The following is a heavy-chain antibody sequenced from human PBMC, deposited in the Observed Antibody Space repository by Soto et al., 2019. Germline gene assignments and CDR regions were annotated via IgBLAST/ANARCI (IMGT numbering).Heavy chain of an antibody. CDR3: AKAIMVLGVITAFDI. CDR1: GFTFDDYA. D-gene: IGHD3-10*01. CDR2: ISWNSGSI. V-gene: IGHV3-9*01. Sequence: EVQLVESGGGLVQPGRSLRLSCAASGFTFDDYAMHWVRQAPGKGLEWVSGISWNSGSIGYADSVKGRFTISRDNAKNSLYLQMNSLRAEDTALYYCAKAIMVLGVITAFDIWGQGTMVTVSS. J-gene: IGHJ3*02.